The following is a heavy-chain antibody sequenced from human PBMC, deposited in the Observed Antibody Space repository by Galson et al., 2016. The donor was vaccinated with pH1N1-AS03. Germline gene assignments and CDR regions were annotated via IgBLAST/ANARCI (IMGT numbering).Heavy chain of an antibody. CDR2: VSYDTARQ. V-gene: IGHV3-30-3*01. CDR1: GFIFSDYA. CDR3: VKETGFSGTWYPFHQ. Sequence: SLRLSCAASGFIFSDYAMHWVRQAPGKGLEWVAFVSYDTARQQYADYVKGRFTISKDRPRNMLYLEMNNLRVEDTAVYYCVKETGFSGTWYPFHQWGQGTLVRVSA. J-gene: IGHJ1*01. D-gene: IGHD6-13*01.